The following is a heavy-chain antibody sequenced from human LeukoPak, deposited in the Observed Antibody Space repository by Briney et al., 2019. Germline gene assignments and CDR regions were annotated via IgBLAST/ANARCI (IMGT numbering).Heavy chain of an antibody. V-gene: IGHV1-2*06. Sequence: ASVKVSCKASGYTFTGSYMQWVRQAPGQGLEWMGRINPSTGGTNYAQKFQGRVTMTRDTSISTAYMELSRLRSDDTAVYYCAKETALDGDYSFDYWGQGTLVTVSS. D-gene: IGHD4-17*01. CDR3: AKETALDGDYSFDY. J-gene: IGHJ4*02. CDR2: INPSTGGT. CDR1: GYTFTGSY.